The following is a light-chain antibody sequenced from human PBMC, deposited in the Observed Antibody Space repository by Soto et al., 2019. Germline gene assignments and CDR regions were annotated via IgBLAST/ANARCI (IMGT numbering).Light chain of an antibody. Sequence: EIMLTQSPATLSVSPGERATLSCRASQSISSNLAWYQQKPGQAPRLLIYGAFTRATGIPVRFSGSGSGTDFALTISSLQSEDFALYYCLQYDNWPPITFGQGTRLEIK. CDR1: QSISSN. CDR2: GAF. V-gene: IGKV3-15*01. J-gene: IGKJ5*01. CDR3: LQYDNWPPIT.